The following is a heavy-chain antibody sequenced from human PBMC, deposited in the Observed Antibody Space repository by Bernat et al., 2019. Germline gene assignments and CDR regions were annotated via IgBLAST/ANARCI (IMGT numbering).Heavy chain of an antibody. J-gene: IGHJ4*02. CDR2: ISSSGSTI. CDR1: GFTFSSYE. D-gene: IGHD2-2*01. Sequence: EVQLVESGGGLVQPGGSLRLSCAASGFTFSSYEMNWVRQAPGKGLEWASYISSSGSTIYYADSVKGRFTISRDNAKNSLYLQMNSLRAEDTAVYYCARDGIVVVPAAIRVDFDYWGQGTLVTVSS. CDR3: ARDGIVVVPAAIRVDFDY. V-gene: IGHV3-48*03.